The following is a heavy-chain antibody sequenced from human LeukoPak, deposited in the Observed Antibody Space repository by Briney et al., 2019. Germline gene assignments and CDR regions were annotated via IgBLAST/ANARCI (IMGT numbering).Heavy chain of an antibody. V-gene: IGHV3-21*01. D-gene: IGHD6-13*01. CDR3: ARGGFSSSWYGF. CDR2: ISSSSSYI. CDR1: GFTFSSYS. J-gene: IGHJ4*02. Sequence: GGSLSLSCAASGFTFSSYSMNWVRQAPGEGLEWVSSISSSSSYIYYADSVKGRFTISRDNAKNSLYLQMNSLRAEDTAVYYCARGGFSSSWYGFWGQGTLVTVSS.